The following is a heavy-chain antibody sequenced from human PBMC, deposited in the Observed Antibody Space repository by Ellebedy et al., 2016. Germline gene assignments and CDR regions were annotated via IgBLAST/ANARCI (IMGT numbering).Heavy chain of an antibody. D-gene: IGHD3-22*01. J-gene: IGHJ3*02. CDR1: GYSFTTYW. CDR3: ARRPSYEDDAFDI. V-gene: IGHV5-51*01. Sequence: GESLKISCEGSGYSFTTYWIGWVRQVPGKGLEWMGIIYSANSDARYIPSFQGQVTISADKSISTAYLQWSSLKASDTAMYFCARRPSYEDDAFDIWGQGTMVTVSS. CDR2: IYSANSDA.